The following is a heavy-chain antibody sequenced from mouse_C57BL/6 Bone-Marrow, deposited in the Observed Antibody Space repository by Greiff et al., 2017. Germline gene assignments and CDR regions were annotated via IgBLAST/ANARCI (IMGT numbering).Heavy chain of an antibody. CDR1: GFNIKDDY. CDR2: IDPENGDT. J-gene: IGHJ1*03. CDR3: TTYSTYWYFDV. V-gene: IGHV14-4*01. Sequence: VQLQPSGAELVRPADSVTLSCTASGFNIKDDYMHWVKQRPEQGLEWIGWIDPENGDTEYASKFQGKATITADTSSNPAYLQLSSLTSEDTAVYYCTTYSTYWYFDVWGTGTTVTVSS. D-gene: IGHD2-5*01.